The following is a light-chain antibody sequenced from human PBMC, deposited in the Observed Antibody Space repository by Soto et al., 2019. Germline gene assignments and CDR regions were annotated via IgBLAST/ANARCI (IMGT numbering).Light chain of an antibody. J-gene: IGKJ1*01. Sequence: DVQMTQSPSTLSGSVGDRVTITCRSSQTISSLLAWYQQKPGKAPKLLIYKASTLKSGVPSRFSGGGSGTAFTLTISSLQPDDFATYYCHQYDSYPRTFGQGTKVDIK. CDR3: HQYDSYPRT. CDR1: QTISSL. V-gene: IGKV1-5*03. CDR2: KAS.